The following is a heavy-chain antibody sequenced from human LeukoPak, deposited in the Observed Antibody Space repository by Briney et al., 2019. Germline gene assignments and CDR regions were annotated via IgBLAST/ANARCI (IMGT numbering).Heavy chain of an antibody. V-gene: IGHV2-5*01. CDR1: GFSSSSSAGG. D-gene: IGHD6-13*01. CDR3: IHQHNLAAADT. Sequence: SGPTLVKLTQTLTLTWTLSGFSSSSSAGGRGWIRQPPGKALEWLALIYWHGDQRYSPSLQTRLTIARDTFKNQVVLTLTNVDPVDTATYYCIHQHNLAAADTWGQGILVTVSS. CDR2: IYWHGDQ. J-gene: IGHJ4*02.